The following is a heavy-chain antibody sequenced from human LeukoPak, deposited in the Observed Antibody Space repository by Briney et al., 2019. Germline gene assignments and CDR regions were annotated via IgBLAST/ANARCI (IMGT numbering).Heavy chain of an antibody. Sequence: GGSLRLSCAASGFTFSSYSMNWVRQPPGKGLAWVSYITTSGKTIYYADSVKGRFTISRDNANNSLYLQMNSLRAEDTAVYYCASKIAAAGTIDYWGQGTLVTVSS. D-gene: IGHD6-13*01. CDR1: GFTFSSYS. J-gene: IGHJ4*02. CDR3: ASKIAAAGTIDY. V-gene: IGHV3-48*04. CDR2: ITTSGKTI.